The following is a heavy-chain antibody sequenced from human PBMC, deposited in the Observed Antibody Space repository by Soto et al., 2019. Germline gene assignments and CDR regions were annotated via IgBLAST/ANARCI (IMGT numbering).Heavy chain of an antibody. V-gene: IGHV1-69*13. CDR1: GVTFSSYA. CDR2: IIPIFGTA. CDR3: ARVEPGMSGYCSGGSCYYFDY. J-gene: IGHJ4*02. D-gene: IGHD2-15*01. Sequence: SVKVSCKASGVTFSSYAISWVRQAPGQGLEWMGGIIPIFGTANYAQKFQGRVTITADESTSTAYMELSSLRSEDTAVYYCARVEPGMSGYCSGGSCYYFDYWGQGTLVTVSS.